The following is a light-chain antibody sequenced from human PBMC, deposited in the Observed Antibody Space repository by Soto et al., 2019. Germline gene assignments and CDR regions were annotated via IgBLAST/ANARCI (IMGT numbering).Light chain of an antibody. CDR3: QVWESSSDRV. CDR2: YDS. CDR1: NIGSKS. V-gene: IGLV3-21*01. J-gene: IGLJ3*02. Sequence: SYELTQPPSVSVAPGKTARITCGGNNIGSKSVHWYQQKPGQAPVLVIYYDSDRPSGSPERFSGSNSGNTATLTISRVEAGDEADYYCQVWESSSDRVFGGGTKLTVL.